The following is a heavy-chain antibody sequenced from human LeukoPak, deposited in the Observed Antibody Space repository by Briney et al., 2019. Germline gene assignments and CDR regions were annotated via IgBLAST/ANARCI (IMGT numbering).Heavy chain of an antibody. CDR2: IHANSGKA. J-gene: IGHJ4*02. CDR3: ARGHYGGNRYFDN. D-gene: IGHD4-23*01. CDR1: GYTFRDYE. V-gene: IGHV1-8*01. Sequence: ASVRVSCKTSGYTFRDYEINWVRHAPGLGLEWVAWIHANSGKAGSTQKFQGRVTLTRDTSTETAFMELSGLTSDDSATYFCARGHYGGNRYFDNWGQGTLVTVSS.